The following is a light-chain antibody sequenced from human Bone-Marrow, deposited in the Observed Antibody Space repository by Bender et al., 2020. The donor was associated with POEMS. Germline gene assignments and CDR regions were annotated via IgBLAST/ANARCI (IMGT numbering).Light chain of an antibody. J-gene: IGLJ7*01. V-gene: IGLV1-44*01. CDR2: TNS. CDR1: SANIGSHT. CDR3: LAWDNSLNGAV. Sequence: QSVLTQPPSASGTPGQRVTISCSGSSANIGSHTVSWYQHLPGRAPKLLIYTNSQRPSGVPDRFSGSKSGTSASLAISGLRSEDEADYYCLAWDNSLNGAVFGGGTHLTVL.